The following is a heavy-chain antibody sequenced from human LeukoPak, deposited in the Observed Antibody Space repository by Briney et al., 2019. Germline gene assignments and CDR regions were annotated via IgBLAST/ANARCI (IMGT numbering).Heavy chain of an antibody. CDR2: IYYSGST. CDR3: AREVVVWVATTTRYYFDY. Sequence: SETLSLTCTVSGGSISSYYWSWIRQPPGKGLEWIGYIYYSGSTYYNPSLKSRVTISVDTSKNQFSLKLSSVTAADTAVYYCAREVVVWVATTTRYYFDYWGQGTLVTVSS. V-gene: IGHV4-59*12. CDR1: GGSISSYY. J-gene: IGHJ4*02. D-gene: IGHD2-15*01.